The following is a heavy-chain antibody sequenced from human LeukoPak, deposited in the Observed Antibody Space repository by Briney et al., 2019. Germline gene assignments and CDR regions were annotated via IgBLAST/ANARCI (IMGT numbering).Heavy chain of an antibody. CDR3: AISATARGGFDF. Sequence: GGSLRLSCAASGFTFSSYWMSWVRQAPGKGLEWVANIKQDGSEKYYVDSVKGRFTISRDNAKNSLFLQMYSLRAEDTAVYFCAISATARGGFDFWGQGTLVTVSS. V-gene: IGHV3-7*01. D-gene: IGHD6-25*01. J-gene: IGHJ4*02. CDR2: IKQDGSEK. CDR1: GFTFSSYW.